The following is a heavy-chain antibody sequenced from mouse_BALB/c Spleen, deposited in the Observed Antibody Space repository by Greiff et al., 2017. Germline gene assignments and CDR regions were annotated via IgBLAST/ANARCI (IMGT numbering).Heavy chain of an antibody. Sequence: EVQLVESGPGLVKPSQSLSLTCTVTGYSITSDYAWNWIRQFPGNKLEWMGYISYSGSTSYNPSLKSRISITRDTSKNQFFLQLNSVTTEDTATYYCARRAFITTATDYWGQGTTLTVSS. CDR3: ARRAFITTATDY. V-gene: IGHV3-2*02. J-gene: IGHJ2*01. CDR2: ISYSGST. CDR1: GYSITSDYA. D-gene: IGHD1-2*01.